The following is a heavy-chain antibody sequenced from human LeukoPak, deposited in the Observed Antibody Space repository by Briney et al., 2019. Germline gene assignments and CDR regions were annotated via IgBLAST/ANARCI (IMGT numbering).Heavy chain of an antibody. CDR3: AKDPAGAVVRRYYFDY. CDR1: EFTFGNFA. D-gene: IGHD6-19*01. Sequence: PGGSLRLSCAASEFTFGNFAMSWVRQAPGKGLEWVSAISGSGGSTYYADSVKGRFTISRDNSKNTLYLQVNSLRAEDTAVYYCAKDPAGAVVRRYYFDYWGQGTLVTVSS. V-gene: IGHV3-23*01. J-gene: IGHJ4*02. CDR2: ISGSGGST.